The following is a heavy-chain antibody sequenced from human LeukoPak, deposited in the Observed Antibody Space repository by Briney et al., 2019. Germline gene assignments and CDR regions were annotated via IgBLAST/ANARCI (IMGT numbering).Heavy chain of an antibody. Sequence: ASVKVSCKASGYTFTTYYIHWVRQAPGQGLEWMGIINPVDGSATYTQKFQGKLAMTRDTSTSTVYMELASLRSEDSAVYSCARGSNYINPPDYWGQGTLVIVSS. CDR1: GYTFTTYY. CDR3: ARGSNYINPPDY. D-gene: IGHD4-11*01. V-gene: IGHV1-46*01. J-gene: IGHJ4*02. CDR2: INPVDGSA.